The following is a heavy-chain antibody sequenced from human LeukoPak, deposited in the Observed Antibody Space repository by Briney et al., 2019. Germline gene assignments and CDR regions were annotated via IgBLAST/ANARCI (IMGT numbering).Heavy chain of an antibody. V-gene: IGHV3-9*01. CDR3: TKDTTAELRWGDFGH. J-gene: IGHJ4*02. CDR2: ITWNSGII. D-gene: IGHD4-23*01. Sequence: HPGGSLRLSCAASGFNFDRYAMHWVRQAPGKGLEWVSGITWNSGIIDYVDSVEGRFTISRDNARNSLYLQMNSLRPEDTAFYYCTKDTTAELRWGDFGHWGQGTLVTVSS. CDR1: GFNFDRYA.